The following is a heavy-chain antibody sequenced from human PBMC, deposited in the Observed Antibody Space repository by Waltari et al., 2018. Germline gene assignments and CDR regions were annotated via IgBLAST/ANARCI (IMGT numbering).Heavy chain of an antibody. V-gene: IGHV3-74*01. D-gene: IGHD1-1*01. CDR2: IDGDGTTT. CDR1: GFSICYLW. CDR3: TRDWRHMAFDY. Sequence: EIHLLESGGGLVQPGGSLRLSCTGSGFSICYLWMHWVRLTPGKGLLGVSRIDGDGTTTTYADSVKGRFTISRDNAKNTVYLDMSSLRVEDTAVYFCTRDWRHMAFDYWGQGTRVTVSS. J-gene: IGHJ4*02.